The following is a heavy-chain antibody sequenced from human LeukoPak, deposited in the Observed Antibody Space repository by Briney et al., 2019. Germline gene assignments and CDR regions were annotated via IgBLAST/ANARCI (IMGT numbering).Heavy chain of an antibody. CDR2: ISGSGGST. V-gene: IGHV3-23*01. D-gene: IGHD3-10*01. J-gene: IGHJ3*02. Sequence: GGSLRLSCAVSGFTFSNYAMSWVRQAPGKGLEWVSGISGSGGSTVYADSVKGRFTISRDNTKNSLYLQMNSLRAEDTAVYYCTREGVDVFDIWGQGTMVTVSS. CDR3: TREGVDVFDI. CDR1: GFTFSNYA.